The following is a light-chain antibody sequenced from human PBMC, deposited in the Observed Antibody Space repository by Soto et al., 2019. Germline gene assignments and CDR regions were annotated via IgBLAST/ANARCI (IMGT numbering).Light chain of an antibody. CDR1: LNFSSNY. Sequence: DIVLTQSPGTLSLSPGDRATLSCRASLNFSSNYLTWYQQKPGQAPRLLIYGASQRATGITYRFSGSGSRTDFTLTVSRLDSEDFAVDYCQKYGTAPPRYTFGQGTTLQIQ. CDR2: GAS. CDR3: QKYGTAPPRYT. V-gene: IGKV3-20*01. J-gene: IGKJ2*01.